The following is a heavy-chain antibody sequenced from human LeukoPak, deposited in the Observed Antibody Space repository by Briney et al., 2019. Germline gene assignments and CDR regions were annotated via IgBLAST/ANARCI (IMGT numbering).Heavy chain of an antibody. CDR3: ARDLCGGDCYPENYYYYYGMDV. V-gene: IGHV3-30*04. Sequence: GRSLRLSCAASGFTFSSYAMHWVRQAPGKGLEWVAVISYDGSNKYYADSVKGRFTISRDNSKNTLYLQMNSLRAEDTAVYYCARDLCGGDCYPENYYYYYGMDVWGQGTTVTVS. CDR2: ISYDGSNK. CDR1: GFTFSSYA. J-gene: IGHJ6*02. D-gene: IGHD2-21*02.